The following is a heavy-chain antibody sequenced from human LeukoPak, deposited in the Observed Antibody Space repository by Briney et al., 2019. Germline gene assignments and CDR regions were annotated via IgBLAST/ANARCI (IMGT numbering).Heavy chain of an antibody. CDR2: INPNNGAT. J-gene: IGHJ4*02. Sequence: ASVKVSCKASGYTFTGYYMHWVRQAPGQGLEWMGRINPNNGATNYAQKLQGRVTITGDTSISTAYMELSSLRSDDTAVYYCARGSGSYYTYWGQGTLVTVSS. CDR3: ARGSGSYYTY. D-gene: IGHD3-10*01. V-gene: IGHV1-2*06. CDR1: GYTFTGYY.